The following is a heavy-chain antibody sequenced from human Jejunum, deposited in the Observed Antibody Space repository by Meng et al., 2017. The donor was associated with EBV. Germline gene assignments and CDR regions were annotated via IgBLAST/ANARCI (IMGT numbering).Heavy chain of an antibody. CDR1: GWSFSGYY. J-gene: IGHJ4*02. Sequence: VPLQPWGAGLLRPTETLPLTCAVYGWSFSGYYWSWVRQPPGRGLEYIGEVHFSGITNYTPSLKSRVTMSVDASKNQFSLRLTSVTAADTAVYYCARRTGDYVVGYWGQGTLVTVSS. D-gene: IGHD2-8*02. V-gene: IGHV4-34*02. CDR2: VHFSGIT. CDR3: ARRTGDYVVGY.